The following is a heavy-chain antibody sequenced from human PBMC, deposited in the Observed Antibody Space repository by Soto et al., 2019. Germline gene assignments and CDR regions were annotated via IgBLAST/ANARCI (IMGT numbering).Heavy chain of an antibody. CDR2: ISWNSGSI. J-gene: IGHJ6*03. V-gene: IGHV3-9*01. Sequence: EVQLVESGGGLIQPGRSLRLSCAASGFTFVDYAMHWVRQPPGKGLEWVSTISWNSGSISYADSVRGRFTISRDSAKNALYLQMNSLRVEDTALYYCAKDHGGGTYFFYTYMDVWGKGTTVTVS. CDR1: GFTFVDYA. CDR3: AKDHGGGTYFFYTYMDV. D-gene: IGHD3-16*01.